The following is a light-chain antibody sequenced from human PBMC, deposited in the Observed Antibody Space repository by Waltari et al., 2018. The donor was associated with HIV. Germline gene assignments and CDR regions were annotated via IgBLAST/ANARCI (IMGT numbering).Light chain of an antibody. CDR3: QSYDSSLSGWV. V-gene: IGLV1-40*01. CDR2: GNS. Sequence: QSVLTQPPSVSGAPGQRVTISCPGSSSNIGAGYAVHRYQQLPGTAPKLLIYGNSNRPSGVPDRFSGSKSGTSASLAITGLQAEDEADYYCQSYDSSLSGWVFGGGTKLTVL. CDR1: SSNIGAGYA. J-gene: IGLJ3*02.